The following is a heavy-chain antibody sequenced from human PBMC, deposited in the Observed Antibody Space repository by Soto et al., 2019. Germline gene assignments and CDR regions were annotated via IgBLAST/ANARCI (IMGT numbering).Heavy chain of an antibody. V-gene: IGHV1-46*01. CDR3: ARDSVGSYDYVCGNYRPNDY. Sequence: ASVKVSCKASGYTFTSYYMHWVRQAPGQGLEWMGIINPSGGSTSYAQKFQGRVTMTRDTSTSTVYMELSSLRSEDTAVYYCARDSVGSYDYVCGNYRPNDYWGQGNLVTVSS. CDR2: INPSGGST. J-gene: IGHJ4*02. D-gene: IGHD3-16*02. CDR1: GYTFTSYY.